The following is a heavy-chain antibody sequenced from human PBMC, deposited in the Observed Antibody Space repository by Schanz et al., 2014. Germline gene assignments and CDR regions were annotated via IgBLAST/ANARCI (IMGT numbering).Heavy chain of an antibody. Sequence: QVQLVQSGAEVKKPGSSMKVSCKASGGTFNSYTINWVPQAPGQGLEWMGRIIPILGIANYAQKFQGRVTITADRSTSTAYMELSSLRSEDTAVYYCARGYGDSPTDFWGQGTLVTVSS. D-gene: IGHD4-17*01. CDR2: IIPILGIA. V-gene: IGHV1-69*02. J-gene: IGHJ4*02. CDR3: ARGYGDSPTDF. CDR1: GGTFNSYT.